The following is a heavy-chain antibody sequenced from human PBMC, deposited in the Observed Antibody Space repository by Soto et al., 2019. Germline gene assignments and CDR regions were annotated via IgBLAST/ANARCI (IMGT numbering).Heavy chain of an antibody. V-gene: IGHV3-30-3*01. CDR1: GFTFRIYA. CDR3: ATLAVAGEGSDY. CDR2: ISYDGSNK. D-gene: IGHD6-19*01. J-gene: IGHJ4*02. Sequence: QVQLVESGGGVVQPGRSLRLSGAASGFTFRIYAIHWVRQAPGKGLEWVAVISYDGSNKYYADSVKGRFTISRDNSKNTLYLQMNSLRAEDTAVYYCATLAVAGEGSDYWGQGTLVTVSS.